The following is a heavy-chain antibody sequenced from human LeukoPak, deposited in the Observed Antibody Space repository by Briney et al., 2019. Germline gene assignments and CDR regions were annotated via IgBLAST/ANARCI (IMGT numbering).Heavy chain of an antibody. D-gene: IGHD5-24*01. Sequence: GGSLRLSCAASGFTFSSYGMHWVRQAPGKGLEWVAVISYDGSNKYYADSVKGRFTISRDNSKNTLYLQLNSLRAEDTAVYHCAKDPRNVEMAFDYWGQGTLVTVSS. CDR3: AKDPRNVEMAFDY. CDR2: ISYDGSNK. CDR1: GFTFSSYG. J-gene: IGHJ4*02. V-gene: IGHV3-30*18.